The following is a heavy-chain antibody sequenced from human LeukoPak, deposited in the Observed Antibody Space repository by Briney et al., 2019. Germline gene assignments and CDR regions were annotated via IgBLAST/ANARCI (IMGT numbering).Heavy chain of an antibody. D-gene: IGHD5-12*01. V-gene: IGHV4-59*01. CDR1: GGSIGSYY. Sequence: SETLSLTCTVSGGSIGSYYWSWIRQPPGKGLEWIGYIFYSGSTSTNYHPSLKSRVTISVDTSKNQFSLRLNSVTAADTAVYYCARERATNYGMDVWGQGTTVTVSS. J-gene: IGHJ6*02. CDR2: IFYSGSTST. CDR3: ARERATNYGMDV.